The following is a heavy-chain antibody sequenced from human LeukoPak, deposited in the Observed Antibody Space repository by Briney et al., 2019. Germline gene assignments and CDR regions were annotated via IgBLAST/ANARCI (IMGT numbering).Heavy chain of an antibody. CDR3: ASDIVATSGDF. D-gene: IGHD5-12*01. CDR1: GFTFSDYY. CDR2: ITSSGDDI. V-gene: IGHV3-11*01. J-gene: IGHJ4*02. Sequence: PGGSLRLSCAAPGFTFSDYYMSWIRQAPGKGLEWVAYITSSGDDIYYADSVKGRFTISRDNAKNALSLRMSSLRVEDTATYYCASDIVATSGDFWGQGTLVSVSS.